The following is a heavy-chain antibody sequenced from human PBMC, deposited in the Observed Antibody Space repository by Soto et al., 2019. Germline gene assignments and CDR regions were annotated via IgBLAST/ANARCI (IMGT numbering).Heavy chain of an antibody. CDR2: INTDGTNT. D-gene: IGHD3-16*01. CDR3: AKDLLWGQSDY. CDR1: GFTFSRYW. J-gene: IGHJ4*02. V-gene: IGHV3-74*03. Sequence: EVQLVESGGGLVQPGGSLRLSCAVSGFTFSRYWMHWFRQDPGNGLVWVSSINTDGTNTQYADSVRGRFTVSRDNAKNTVYLQMISLISEDTGVYYCAKDLLWGQSDYWGQGTLVVVSS.